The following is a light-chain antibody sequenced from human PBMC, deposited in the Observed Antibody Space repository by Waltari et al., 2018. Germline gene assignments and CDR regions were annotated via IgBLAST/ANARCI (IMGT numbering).Light chain of an antibody. CDR1: QNLLYNSDNKNY. V-gene: IGKV4-1*01. J-gene: IGKJ2*01. Sequence: DIVMTQSPDSLAVSLGERVTINCRSSQNLLYNSDNKNYLAWFQQKPGQLPKLLIYWASTRESEVPDRFSGSGSGTEFTLTISSLQAADVAVYYCQQCYSTPYTFGQGTKLEIK. CDR3: QQCYSTPYT. CDR2: WAS.